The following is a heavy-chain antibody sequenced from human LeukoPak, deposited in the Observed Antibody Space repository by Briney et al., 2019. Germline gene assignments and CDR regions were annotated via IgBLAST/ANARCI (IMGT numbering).Heavy chain of an antibody. CDR2: IIPIFGTA. CDR3: ARGGGFDFWADYYYYMDV. D-gene: IGHD3/OR15-3a*01. J-gene: IGHJ6*03. Sequence: ASVKVSCKASGGTFSSYAISWVRQAPGQWLEWMGGIIPIFGTANYAQKFQGRVTITTDESTSPAYMELSSLRSEDTAVYYCARGGGFDFWADYYYYMDVWGKGTTVTVSS. V-gene: IGHV1-69*05. CDR1: GGTFSSYA.